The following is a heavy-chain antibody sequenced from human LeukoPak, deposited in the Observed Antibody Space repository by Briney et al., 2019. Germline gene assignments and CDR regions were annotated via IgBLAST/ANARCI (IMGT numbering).Heavy chain of an antibody. CDR2: INDDGSDT. Sequence: GGSLRLSCAASGFTFKLYWMHWVRQVPGKAPVWVSRINDDGSDTRYADSVKGRFTISRDNSKNTVYLQMNSLRAEDTAIYYCTKARDDYGVDTIGSWGQGTLVTVSS. CDR3: TKARDDYGVDTIGS. D-gene: IGHD3-3*01. V-gene: IGHV3-74*01. CDR1: GFTFKLYW. J-gene: IGHJ4*02.